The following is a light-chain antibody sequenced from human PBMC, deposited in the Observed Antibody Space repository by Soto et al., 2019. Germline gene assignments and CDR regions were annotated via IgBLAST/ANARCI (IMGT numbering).Light chain of an antibody. Sequence: DIQMTQSPSSVSASVGDRVSITCRASQGISSWLACYQQKPGKAPKLLIYAASTLQSGVPSRFTGSGSGTDFTRTISSVQPEDFATYYCQQADNFPITFGQGTRLEIK. CDR3: QQADNFPIT. J-gene: IGKJ5*01. CDR1: QGISSW. CDR2: AAS. V-gene: IGKV1D-12*01.